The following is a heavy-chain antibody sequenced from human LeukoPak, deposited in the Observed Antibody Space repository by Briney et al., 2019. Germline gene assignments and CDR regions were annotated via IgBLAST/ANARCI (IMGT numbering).Heavy chain of an antibody. Sequence: GGSLRLSCAASGFTVSSNYMSWVRQAPGKGLEWVSVIYSGGSTYYADSVKGRFTISRDNSKNTLYLQMNSLRAEGTAVYYCARVDRDGYNYGYFDYWGQGTLVTVSS. V-gene: IGHV3-53*01. CDR2: IYSGGST. CDR3: ARVDRDGYNYGYFDY. J-gene: IGHJ4*02. D-gene: IGHD5-24*01. CDR1: GFTVSSNY.